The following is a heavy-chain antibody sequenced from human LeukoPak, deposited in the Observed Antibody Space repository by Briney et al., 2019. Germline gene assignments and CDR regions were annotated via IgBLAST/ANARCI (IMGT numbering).Heavy chain of an antibody. V-gene: IGHV4-34*01. Sequence: SETLSLTCAVYGGSFSGYYWSWIRQPPGKGLEWIGEINHSGSTNYNPSLKSRVTISVDTSKNQFSLKLSSVTAADTAVYYCARGRASGYSSSWQNWFDPWGRGTLVTVSS. J-gene: IGHJ5*02. CDR1: GGSFSGYY. CDR2: INHSGST. CDR3: ARGRASGYSSSWQNWFDP. D-gene: IGHD6-13*01.